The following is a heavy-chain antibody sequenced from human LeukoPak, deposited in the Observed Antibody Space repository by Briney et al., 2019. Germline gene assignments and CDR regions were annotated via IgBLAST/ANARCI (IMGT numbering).Heavy chain of an antibody. CDR2: ISNSGSTI. CDR3: AREHTSGTYHIDY. V-gene: IGHV3-11*01. D-gene: IGHD1-26*01. CDR1: GFTFSDYY. Sequence: GGSLRLSCAASGFTFSDYYMTWIRQAPGKGLEWVSYISNSGSTIYYADSVKGRFTISRDNGKNSLYLQMNSLRAEDTAVYYCAREHTSGTYHIDYWGQGTLVTVSS. J-gene: IGHJ4*02.